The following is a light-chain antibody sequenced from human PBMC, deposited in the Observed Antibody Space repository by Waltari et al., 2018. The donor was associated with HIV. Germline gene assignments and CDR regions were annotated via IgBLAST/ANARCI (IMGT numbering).Light chain of an antibody. J-gene: IGLJ1*01. CDR1: SSDVGGYKS. V-gene: IGLV2-14*03. Sequence: QSALTQPASVSGSPGQSITISCTGTSSDVGGYKSVSCYQQHPGKAPKLMIYDVSNRPSGVSNRFSGSKSGNTASLTISGLQAEDEADYYCSSYTSSSTYVFGTGTKVTVL. CDR2: DVS. CDR3: SSYTSSSTYV.